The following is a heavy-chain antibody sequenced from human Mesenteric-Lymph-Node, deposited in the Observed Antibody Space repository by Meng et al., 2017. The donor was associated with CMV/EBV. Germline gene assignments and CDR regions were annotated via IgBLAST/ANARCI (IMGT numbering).Heavy chain of an antibody. Sequence: SETLSLTCTVSGGSISSSSYYWGWIRQPPGKGLEWIGSIYYSGSTYYNPSIRSRVTMSIDNSKNQFSLKLMSVTAADTAVYYCARGENYYGSGSLDYWGQGTLVTVSS. J-gene: IGHJ4*02. V-gene: IGHV4-39*07. D-gene: IGHD3-10*01. CDR2: IYYSGST. CDR1: GGSISSSSYY. CDR3: ARGENYYGSGSLDY.